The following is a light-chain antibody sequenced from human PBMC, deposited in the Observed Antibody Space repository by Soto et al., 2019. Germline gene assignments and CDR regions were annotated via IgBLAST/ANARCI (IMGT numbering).Light chain of an antibody. CDR3: QQYESFPRT. CDR1: QSINNW. Sequence: DLQMTQSPSTLSASVGDRVTITCRASQSINNWLAWYQQKPGKAPKLFIFKASTLEIGVPSRFSGSGSGTEFTLSISSLQPDDFATYFCQQYESFPRTFGQGTKVEMK. J-gene: IGKJ1*01. V-gene: IGKV1-5*03. CDR2: KAS.